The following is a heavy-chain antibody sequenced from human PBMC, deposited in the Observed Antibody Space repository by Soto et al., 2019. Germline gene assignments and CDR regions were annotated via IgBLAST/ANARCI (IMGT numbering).Heavy chain of an antibody. CDR3: AKAIVVVVAATEYYFDY. Sequence: LSLTCAVYGGSFSGYYWTWIRQPPGTGLEWIGEINHSGSTNYNPSLKSRVTISVDTSKNQFSLKLTSVTAADTAVYYCAKAIVVVVAATEYYFDYWGQGTLVTVSS. CDR1: GGSFSGYY. J-gene: IGHJ4*02. CDR2: INHSGST. D-gene: IGHD2-15*01. V-gene: IGHV4-34*01.